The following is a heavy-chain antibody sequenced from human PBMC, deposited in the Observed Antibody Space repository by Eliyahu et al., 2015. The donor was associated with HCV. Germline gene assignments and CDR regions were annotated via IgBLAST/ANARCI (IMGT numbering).Heavy chain of an antibody. CDR2: ISGSGGST. J-gene: IGHJ4*02. D-gene: IGHD3-3*01. Sequence: EVQLVESGGGLVQPGGSLRLSCAASGFTFSSYAMSWVRQAPGXGRGGSXAISGSGGSTYYADSVKGRFTISRDNSKNTLYLQMNSLRAEDTAVYYCAKEIGEGEPRATYYDFWSGYYNTPLPLDYWGQGTLVTVSS. CDR1: GFTFSSYA. V-gene: IGHV3-23*04. CDR3: AKEIGEGEPRATYYDFWSGYYNTPLPLDY.